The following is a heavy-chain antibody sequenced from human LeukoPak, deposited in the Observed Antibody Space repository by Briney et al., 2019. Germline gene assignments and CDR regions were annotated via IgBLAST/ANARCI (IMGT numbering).Heavy chain of an antibody. V-gene: IGHV4-34*01. CDR2: IKHIGST. J-gene: IGHJ4*02. CDR3: ALQYYYDKNGLNDY. D-gene: IGHD3-22*01. CDR1: GGSVRGYY. Sequence: SETLSLTCAVSGGSVRGYYGSWIRQPPGQGLEWIGEIKHIGSTNYNPSPTNRATMSLDTSKKQFSMKLSSVTAADTAVYYCALQYYYDKNGLNDYWGLGTLVTVSS.